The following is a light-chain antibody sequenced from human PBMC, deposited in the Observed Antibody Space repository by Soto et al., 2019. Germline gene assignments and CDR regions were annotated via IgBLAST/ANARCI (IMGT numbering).Light chain of an antibody. Sequence: QSVLTQPASVSGSPGQSITISCTGTSSDVGGYNYVSWYQQHPGKAPKLMISAVSDRPSWVSNRFSGSKSGNTASLTISGLQPEDEADYYCTSYTSRGTYVFGTGTKLTVL. V-gene: IGLV2-14*01. CDR1: SSDVGGYNY. J-gene: IGLJ1*01. CDR3: TSYTSRGTYV. CDR2: AVS.